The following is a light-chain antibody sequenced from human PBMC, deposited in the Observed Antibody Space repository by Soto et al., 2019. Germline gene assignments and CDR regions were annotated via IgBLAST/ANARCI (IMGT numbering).Light chain of an antibody. Sequence: IQMTQSPSSLSATIRDRVTITCRASQSISSYLNWYQQKPGKAPNLLIYAASSLQSGVPSRFSGSGSGTDFTLTISSLQPEDFATYYCQQSYSTPRTFGQGAKVDIK. CDR1: QSISSY. CDR3: QQSYSTPRT. J-gene: IGKJ1*01. CDR2: AAS. V-gene: IGKV1-39*01.